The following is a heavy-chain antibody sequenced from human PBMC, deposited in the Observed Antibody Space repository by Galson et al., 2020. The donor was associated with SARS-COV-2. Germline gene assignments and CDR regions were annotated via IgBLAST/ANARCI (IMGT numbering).Heavy chain of an antibody. CDR2: LYADGST. D-gene: IGHD1-1*01. V-gene: IGHV3-53*01. J-gene: IGHJ3*02. CDR3: ARGLQYAFET. Sequence: GGSMRLSCEASGFIVSKNYLSWVRQTPGKGLEWLSVLYADGSTDYAASVRDRFTISRDNFKNTLYLRMSSLRAEDTGVYFCARGLQYAFETWGPGTMVTVSS. CDR1: GFIVSKNY.